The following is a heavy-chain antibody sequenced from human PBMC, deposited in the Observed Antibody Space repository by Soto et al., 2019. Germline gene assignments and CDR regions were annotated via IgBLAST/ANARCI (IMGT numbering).Heavy chain of an antibody. CDR3: ARDRGDYYGSGRDYYYGMDV. CDR1: GGSISSGDYY. V-gene: IGHV4-30-4*02. Sequence: SETLSLTCTVSGGSISSGDYYWSWIRQPPGKGLEWIGYIYYSGSTYYNPSLKSRVTISVDTSKNQFSLKLSSVTAADTAVYYFARDRGDYYGSGRDYYYGMDVWGQGTTVTVSS. D-gene: IGHD3-10*01. CDR2: IYYSGST. J-gene: IGHJ6*02.